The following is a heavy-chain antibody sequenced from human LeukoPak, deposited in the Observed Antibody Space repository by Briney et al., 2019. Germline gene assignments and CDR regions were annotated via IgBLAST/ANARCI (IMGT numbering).Heavy chain of an antibody. Sequence: GGSLRLSCAASGFTFKNYAMTWVRQAPGKGLEWFSAISGSGGSTYCADSVKGRFTISRDNSKNTLYLQVNSLRAEDTAVYYCAKEARMVTNVFFDYWGQGILVIVSS. V-gene: IGHV3-23*01. D-gene: IGHD2-21*02. CDR3: AKEARMVTNVFFDY. CDR2: ISGSGGST. J-gene: IGHJ4*02. CDR1: GFTFKNYA.